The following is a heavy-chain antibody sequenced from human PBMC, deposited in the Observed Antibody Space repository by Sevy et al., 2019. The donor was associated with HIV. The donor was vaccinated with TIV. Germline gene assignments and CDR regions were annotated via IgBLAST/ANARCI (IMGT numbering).Heavy chain of an antibody. CDR1: EITFSTAI. Sequence: GGSLRLSCAASEITFSTAIIHWVRQAPGKGLEWVAAISYDESKYYTDPVKGRLTISSDSSKNTVYLEMSSLRTEDTAVYYCAKEVGTSGRCGYFNYWGQGTLVTVSS. D-gene: IGHD6-19*01. V-gene: IGHV3-30*04. CDR3: AKEVGTSGRCGYFNY. CDR2: ISYDESK. J-gene: IGHJ4*02.